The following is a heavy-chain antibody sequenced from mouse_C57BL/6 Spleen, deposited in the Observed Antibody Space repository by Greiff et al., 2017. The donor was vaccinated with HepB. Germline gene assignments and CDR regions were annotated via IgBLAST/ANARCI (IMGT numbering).Heavy chain of an antibody. D-gene: IGHD2-1*01. Sequence: VQLQQSGPELVKPGASVKISCKASGYAFSSSWMNWVKQRPGKGLEWIGRIYPGDGDTNYNGKFKGKATLTADKSSSTAYMQLSSLTSEDSAVYFCARLYYGNYVRYFDVWGTGTTVTVSS. CDR1: GYAFSSSW. V-gene: IGHV1-82*01. J-gene: IGHJ1*03. CDR3: ARLYYGNYVRYFDV. CDR2: IYPGDGDT.